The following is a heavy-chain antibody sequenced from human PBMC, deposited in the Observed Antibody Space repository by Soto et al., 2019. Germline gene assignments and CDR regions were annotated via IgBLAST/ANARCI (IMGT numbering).Heavy chain of an antibody. Sequence: SETLSLTCAVSGYSISSGYYWGWTRQPPGKGLEWIGSIYHSGSTYYNPSLKSRVTISVDTSKNQFSLKLSSVTAADTAVYYCASVELELYFDYWGQGTLVTVSS. J-gene: IGHJ4*02. CDR1: GYSISSGYY. CDR3: ASVELELYFDY. V-gene: IGHV4-38-2*01. CDR2: IYHSGST. D-gene: IGHD1-7*01.